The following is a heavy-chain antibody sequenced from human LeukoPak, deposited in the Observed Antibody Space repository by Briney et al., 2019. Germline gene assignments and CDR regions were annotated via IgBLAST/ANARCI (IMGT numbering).Heavy chain of an antibody. V-gene: IGHV3-15*01. Sequence: GGSLRLSCAASGFTFSNAWMSWVRQAPGKGLEWVGRIKSKTDGGTTDYAAPVKGRFTISRDDSKNTLYLQMNSLKTEDTAVYYCTTGKPPDIVVVVAATEGDPPYDYWGQGTLVTVSS. D-gene: IGHD2-15*01. CDR2: IKSKTDGGTT. CDR1: GFTFSNAW. CDR3: TTGKPPDIVVVVAATEGDPPYDY. J-gene: IGHJ4*02.